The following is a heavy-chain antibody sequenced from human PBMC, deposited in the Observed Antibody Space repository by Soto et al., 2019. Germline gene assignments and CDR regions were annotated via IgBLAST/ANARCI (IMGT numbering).Heavy chain of an antibody. CDR3: ARGILEWLLRPQGMDV. J-gene: IGHJ6*02. V-gene: IGHV4-4*02. CDR1: GGSISSSNC. CDR2: INHSGST. Sequence: SETLSLTCAVSGGSISSSNCWSWVRQPPEKGLEWIGEINHSGSTNYNPSLKSRVTISVDTSKNQFSLKLSSVTAADTAVYYCARGILEWLLRPQGMDVWGQGTTVTVSS. D-gene: IGHD3-3*01.